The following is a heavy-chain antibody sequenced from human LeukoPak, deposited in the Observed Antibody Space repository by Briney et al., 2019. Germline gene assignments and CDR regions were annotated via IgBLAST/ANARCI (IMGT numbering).Heavy chain of an antibody. CDR3: ARGGSTMVRGVIFNYYYYMDV. J-gene: IGHJ6*03. V-gene: IGHV3-66*01. CDR1: GFTVSSNY. CDR2: IYSGGST. Sequence: GGSLRLSCAASGFTVSSNYMSWVRQAPGKGLEWVSVIYSGGSTYYANSVKGRFTISRDNSKNTLYLQMGSLRAEDMAVYYCARGGSTMVRGVIFNYYYYMDVWGKGTTVTISS. D-gene: IGHD3-10*01.